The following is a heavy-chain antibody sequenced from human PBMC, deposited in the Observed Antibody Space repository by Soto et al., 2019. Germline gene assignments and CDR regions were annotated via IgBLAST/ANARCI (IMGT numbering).Heavy chain of an antibody. D-gene: IGHD6-6*01. CDR2: IYYSGGT. J-gene: IGHJ4*02. Sequence: SETLSLTCTVSGGSLSSFYWSWLRQLPGKGLEWIGYIYYSGGTNYNPSLKSRVTISVDTSKSQFSLNLRSVTAADTAVYYCARGGSSVDYWGQGTLVTVSS. V-gene: IGHV4-59*08. CDR3: ARGGSSVDY. CDR1: GGSLSSFY.